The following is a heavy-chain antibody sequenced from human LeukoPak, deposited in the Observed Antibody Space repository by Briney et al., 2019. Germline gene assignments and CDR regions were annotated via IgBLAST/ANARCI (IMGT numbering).Heavy chain of an antibody. CDR2: ISGSGGST. CDR1: GFTFSSYA. D-gene: IGHD3-22*01. CDR3: AKTYYYDSSGFYFDAFDI. V-gene: IGHV3-23*01. Sequence: GGSLRLSCAASGFTFSSYAMSWVRQAPGKGLEWVSAISGSGGSTYYADSVKGRSTISRDNSKNTLYLQMNSLRAEDTAVYYCAKTYYYDSSGFYFDAFDIWGQGTMVTVSS. J-gene: IGHJ3*02.